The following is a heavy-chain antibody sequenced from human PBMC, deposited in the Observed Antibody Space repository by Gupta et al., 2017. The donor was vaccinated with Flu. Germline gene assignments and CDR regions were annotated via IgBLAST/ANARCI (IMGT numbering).Heavy chain of an antibody. J-gene: IGHJ2*01. CDR3: AREVRGDEGYFDL. V-gene: IGHV4-38-2*02. CDR2: IYHSGST. CDR1: GYSISSGYY. Sequence: QVQLQESGPGLVKPSETLSLTCAVSGYSISSGYYWGWIRQPPGKGLEWIGSIYHSGSTYYNPSLKSRVTISVDTSKNQFSLKLSSVTAADTAVYYCAREVRGDEGYFDLWGRGTLVTVSS.